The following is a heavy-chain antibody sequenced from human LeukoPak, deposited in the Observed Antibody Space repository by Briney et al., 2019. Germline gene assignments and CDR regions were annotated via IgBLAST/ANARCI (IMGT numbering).Heavy chain of an antibody. V-gene: IGHV3-7*01. CDR1: GFTFSNYW. CDR3: ARDQGIMFFDN. CDR2: IKQDGSEK. Sequence: GGSLRLSRAASGFTFSNYWMSCVGHAPGKGLEYVANIKQDGSEKYYVDSVKGRFTISRDNAKTSLYLQMNSLRAEDTAVYYCARDQGIMFFDNWGQGTLVTVSS. D-gene: IGHD2-21*01. J-gene: IGHJ4*02.